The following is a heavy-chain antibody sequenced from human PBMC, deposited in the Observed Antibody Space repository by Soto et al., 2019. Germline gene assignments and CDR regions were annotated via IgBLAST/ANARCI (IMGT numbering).Heavy chain of an antibody. CDR3: AGRSWSGYYTYFDY. J-gene: IGHJ4*02. D-gene: IGHD3-3*01. CDR1: GGSFSGYY. CDR2: INHGGST. V-gene: IGHV4-34*01. Sequence: PPETLSLTCTVYGGSFSGYYCSWIRHPPGKGLEWIGEINHGGSTNDNPSLKSRVTISVGTSKNQFSLKLSSVTAADTAVYYCAGRSWSGYYTYFDYWGQGTLVTVS.